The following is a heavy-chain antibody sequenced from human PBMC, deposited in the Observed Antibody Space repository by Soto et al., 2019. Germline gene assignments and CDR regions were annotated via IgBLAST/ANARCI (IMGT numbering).Heavy chain of an antibody. CDR1: GESGSGYY. CDR3: ARGVRRPSSWYSDS. V-gene: IGHV4-34*01. Sequence: SEALSLTCDVYGESGSGYYWSWICQPPGKGLAWIGEIHDSGSTNYTPSLKSRLIISVDTSRNHFSLKLSSVTAADTAVYYCARGVRRPSSWYSDSWGQGTLVTVSS. CDR2: IHDSGST. J-gene: IGHJ5*01. D-gene: IGHD6-13*01.